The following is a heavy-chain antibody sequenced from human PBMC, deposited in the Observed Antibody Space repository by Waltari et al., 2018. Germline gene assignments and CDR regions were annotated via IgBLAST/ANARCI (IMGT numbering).Heavy chain of an antibody. D-gene: IGHD3-10*01. CDR2: MNPNSGNT. CDR1: GYTFTSYD. Sequence: QVQLVQSGAEVKKPGASVKVSCKASGYTFTSYDINWVRQATGQGLEWMVWMNPNSGNTGYAQKFQGIVTMTRNTSISTAYMELSSLRSEVTAVYYCARALMVTPSYYYYGMDVWGQGTTVTVSS. V-gene: IGHV1-8*01. J-gene: IGHJ6*02. CDR3: ARALMVTPSYYYYGMDV.